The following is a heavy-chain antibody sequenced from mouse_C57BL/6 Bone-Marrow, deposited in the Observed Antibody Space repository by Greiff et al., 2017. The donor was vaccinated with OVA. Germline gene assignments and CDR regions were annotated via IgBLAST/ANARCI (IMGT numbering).Heavy chain of an antibody. Sequence: QVQLQQPGAELVQPGASVKMSCKASGYPFPSYWITWVKQRPGQGLAWIGDIYPGSGSPTSNEKFKSKATLTVDTSSSTAYMQRSSLTAEDAAVDYCAREGNYYGSSCSFDYWGQGTTLTVAA. D-gene: IGHD1-1*01. CDR3: AREGNYYGSSCSFDY. J-gene: IGHJ2*01. CDR2: IYPGSGSP. CDR1: GYPFPSYW. V-gene: IGHV1-55*01.